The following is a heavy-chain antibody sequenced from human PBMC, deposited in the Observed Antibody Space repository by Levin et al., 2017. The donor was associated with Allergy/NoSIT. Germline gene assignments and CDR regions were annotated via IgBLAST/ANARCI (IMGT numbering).Heavy chain of an antibody. CDR3: ASDGSYDTLDI. Sequence: GGSLRPSCAASGFTFSGYTLNWVRQAPGKGLEWVSSISSSSTYIYYADSLKGRFTISRDDAKNSLSLQMNSLRVEDTAGYYCASDGSYDTLDIWGQGTMVTVSS. J-gene: IGHJ3*02. V-gene: IGHV3-21*01. CDR2: ISSSSTYI. CDR1: GFTFSGYT. D-gene: IGHD6-6*01.